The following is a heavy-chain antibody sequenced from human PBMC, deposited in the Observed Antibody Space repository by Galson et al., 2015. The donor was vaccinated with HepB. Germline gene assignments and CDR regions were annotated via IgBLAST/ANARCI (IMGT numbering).Heavy chain of an antibody. CDR2: ISGSGGST. V-gene: IGHV3-23*01. CDR1: GFTFSSYA. Sequence: SLRLSCAASGFTFSSYAMSWVRQAPGKGLEWVSAISGSGGSTYYADSVKGRFTISRDNSKNTLYLQMNSLRAEDTAVYYCAKRLGWSGSASYYFDYWGQGTLVTVSS. CDR3: AKRLGWSGSASYYFDY. D-gene: IGHD1-26*01. J-gene: IGHJ4*02.